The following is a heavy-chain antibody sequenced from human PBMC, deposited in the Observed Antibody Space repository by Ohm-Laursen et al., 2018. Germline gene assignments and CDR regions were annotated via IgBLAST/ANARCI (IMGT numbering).Heavy chain of an antibody. Sequence: GSLRLSCAASGFTVSGNYMSWVRQAPGKGLEWVSIIYTGDNTYYADSVKGRFTISRDSSKNTLYLQMNSLTAEDTAVYYCAKGPLTGDRYYYGMDVWGQGTTVTVSS. CDR1: GFTVSGNY. CDR2: IYTGDNT. V-gene: IGHV3-66*01. D-gene: IGHD7-27*01. CDR3: AKGPLTGDRYYYGMDV. J-gene: IGHJ6*02.